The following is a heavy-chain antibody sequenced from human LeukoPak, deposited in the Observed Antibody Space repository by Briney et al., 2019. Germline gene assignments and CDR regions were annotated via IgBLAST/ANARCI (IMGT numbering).Heavy chain of an antibody. CDR2: IKSKNAGGTT. Sequence: GGSLRLSCAASGFAFNTAWMSWVRQAPGKGLEWVGRIKSKNAGGTTDYAAPVKGRFTISRDDSKNMLFLQMNSLKTEDTALYYCVTEQYCSGGSCPGYWGQGTLVTVSS. CDR1: GFAFNTAW. CDR3: VTEQYCSGGSCPGY. J-gene: IGHJ4*02. D-gene: IGHD2-15*01. V-gene: IGHV3-15*01.